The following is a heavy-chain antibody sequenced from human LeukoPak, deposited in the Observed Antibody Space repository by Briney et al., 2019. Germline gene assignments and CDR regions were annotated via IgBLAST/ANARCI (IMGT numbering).Heavy chain of an antibody. V-gene: IGHV3-11*01. CDR2: ISSSGSDI. Sequence: GGSLRLSCAASGFTFSDYYMSWIRQAPGKGLEWISYISSSGSDIYYADSVKGRFTISRDNAKNSLYLQMNSLRAEDTAVYYCASLGYSSIPDDPWGQGTLVTVSS. CDR3: ASLGYSSIPDDP. CDR1: GFTFSDYY. J-gene: IGHJ5*02. D-gene: IGHD6-19*01.